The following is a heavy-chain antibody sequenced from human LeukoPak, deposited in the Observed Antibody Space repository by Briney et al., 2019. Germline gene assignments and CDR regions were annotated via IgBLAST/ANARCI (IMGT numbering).Heavy chain of an antibody. Sequence: SETLSLTCSVSGDSIRTYYWSWIRQPPGKGLEWIGSIYHSGSTYYNPSLKSRVTISVDTSKNQFSLKLSSVTAADTAVYYCAREGYYYGSGSYGDYWGQGTLVTVSS. D-gene: IGHD3-10*01. CDR1: GDSIRTYY. V-gene: IGHV4-38-2*02. CDR3: AREGYYYGSGSYGDY. J-gene: IGHJ4*02. CDR2: IYHSGST.